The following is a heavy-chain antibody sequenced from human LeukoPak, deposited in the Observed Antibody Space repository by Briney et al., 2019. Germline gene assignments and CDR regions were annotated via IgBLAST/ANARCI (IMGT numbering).Heavy chain of an antibody. CDR2: ISYDGSNK. CDR1: GFTFSSYA. V-gene: IGHV3-30-3*01. Sequence: GRSLRLSCAASGFTFSSYAMHWVRQAPGKGLEWVAVISYDGSNKNYADSVKGRFTISRDNSKNTLYLQMNSLRAEDTAVYYCARDQGEQWLVSQHWLDYWGQGTLVTVSS. CDR3: ARDQGEQWLVSQHWLDY. D-gene: IGHD6-19*01. J-gene: IGHJ4*02.